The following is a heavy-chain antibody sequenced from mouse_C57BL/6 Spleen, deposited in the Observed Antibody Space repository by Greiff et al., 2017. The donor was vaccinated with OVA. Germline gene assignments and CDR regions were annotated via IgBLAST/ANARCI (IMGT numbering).Heavy chain of an antibody. CDR1: GYTFTDYN. Sequence: EVKLQESGPELVKPGASVKIPCKASGYTFTDYNMDWVKQSHGKSLEWIGDINPNNGGTIYNQKFKGKATLTVDKSSSTAYMELRSLTSEDTAVYYCARGFYYGSSSLAMDYWGQGTSVTVSS. V-gene: IGHV1-18*01. J-gene: IGHJ4*01. CDR2: INPNNGGT. D-gene: IGHD1-1*01. CDR3: ARGFYYGSSSLAMDY.